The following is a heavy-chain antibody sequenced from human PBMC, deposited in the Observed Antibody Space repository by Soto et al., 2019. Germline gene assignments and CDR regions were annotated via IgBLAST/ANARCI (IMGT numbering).Heavy chain of an antibody. CDR3: AKGESSSSSTPLDQ. V-gene: IGHV3-11*01. J-gene: IGHJ4*02. CDR2: TSSSGSTI. Sequence: PGGSLRLSCAASGFAFSDPYMSWIRQAPGKGLEWISYTSSSGSTIYYADSVKGRFTISRDNSKNTLSLQMVSLRAEDTAVYFCAKGESSSSSTPLDQWGQGTLVTVSS. CDR1: GFAFSDPY. D-gene: IGHD6-6*01.